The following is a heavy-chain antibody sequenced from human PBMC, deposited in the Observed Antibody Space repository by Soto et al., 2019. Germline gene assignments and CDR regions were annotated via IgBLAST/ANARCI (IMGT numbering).Heavy chain of an antibody. CDR3: ARSHILTGYYSYYFDY. CDR1: GGSISSYY. Sequence: PSETLSLTCTVSGGSISSYYWSWIRQPPGKGLEWIGYIYYSGSTNYNPSLKSRVTISVDTSKNQFSLKLSSVTAADTAVYYCARSHILTGYYSYYFDYCGQGTLVPVSS. CDR2: IYYSGST. V-gene: IGHV4-59*01. D-gene: IGHD3-9*01. J-gene: IGHJ4*02.